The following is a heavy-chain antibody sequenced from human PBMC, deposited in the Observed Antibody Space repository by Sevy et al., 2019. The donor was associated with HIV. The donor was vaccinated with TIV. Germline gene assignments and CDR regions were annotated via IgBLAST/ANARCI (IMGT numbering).Heavy chain of an antibody. J-gene: IGHJ5*02. CDR1: GFTFSSYA. CDR3: AKAPRAAVAGKAGVFWFDP. V-gene: IGHV3-23*01. D-gene: IGHD6-19*01. CDR2: PSGSGGST. Sequence: GGSLRLSCAASGFTFSSYAMSWVRRAPGKGLEWVSDPSGSGGSTYYADSVKGRFTISRDNSKNTLYLQMNSLRAEDTAVYYCAKAPRAAVAGKAGVFWFDPWGQGTLVTVSS.